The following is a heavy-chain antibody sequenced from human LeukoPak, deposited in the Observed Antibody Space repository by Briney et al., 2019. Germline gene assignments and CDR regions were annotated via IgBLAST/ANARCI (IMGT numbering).Heavy chain of an antibody. V-gene: IGHV3-23*01. CDR2: ISGGGGST. Sequence: GGSLRLSCAASGTTFSSYAMSWVRQAPGKGLEGVSAISGGGGSTYYADSVNGRFTIARDNSKNTLYLQMNSLRAEDTAVYYCARLPAAINGYFDPWGQGTLVTVSS. J-gene: IGHJ5*02. CDR1: GTTFSSYA. D-gene: IGHD2-2*01. CDR3: ARLPAAINGYFDP.